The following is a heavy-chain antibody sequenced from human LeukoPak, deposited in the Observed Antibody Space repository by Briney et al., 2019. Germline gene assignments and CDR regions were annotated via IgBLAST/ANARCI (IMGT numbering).Heavy chain of an antibody. CDR3: AGEPIAAAGNDAFDI. Sequence: ASVKVSCKVSGYTLTELSMHWVRQAPGKGLEWMGGFDPEDGETIYAQKFQGRVTMTRNTSISTAYMELSSLRSEDTAVYYCAGEPIAAAGNDAFDIWGRGTMVTVSS. CDR2: FDPEDGET. V-gene: IGHV1-24*01. D-gene: IGHD6-13*01. J-gene: IGHJ3*02. CDR1: GYTLTELS.